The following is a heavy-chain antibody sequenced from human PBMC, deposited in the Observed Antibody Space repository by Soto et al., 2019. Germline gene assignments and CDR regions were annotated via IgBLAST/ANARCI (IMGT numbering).Heavy chain of an antibody. CDR1: GGSFSGYY. Sequence: QVQLQQWGAGLLKPSETLSLTCAVYGGSFSGYYWSWIRQPPGKGLEWIGEINHSGSTNYNPSLKSRVTISVDTSKNQFSLKLSSVTAADTAVYYCARGRVKHYGMDVWGQGTTVTVSS. CDR3: ARGRVKHYGMDV. CDR2: INHSGST. J-gene: IGHJ6*02. V-gene: IGHV4-34*01. D-gene: IGHD6-13*01.